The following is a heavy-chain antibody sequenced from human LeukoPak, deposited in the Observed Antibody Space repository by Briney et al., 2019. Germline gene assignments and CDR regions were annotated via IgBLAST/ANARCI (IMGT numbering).Heavy chain of an antibody. CDR3: ARTRRVARPRWYFDL. V-gene: IGHV4-34*01. CDR1: GGSFSGYY. Sequence: PSETLSLTCAVYGGSFSGYYWSWIRQLPGKGLEWIGEINHSGSTNYNPSLKSRVTISVDTSKNQFSLKLGSVTAADTAVYYCARTRRVARPRWYFDLWGRGTLVTVSS. J-gene: IGHJ2*01. D-gene: IGHD6-6*01. CDR2: INHSGST.